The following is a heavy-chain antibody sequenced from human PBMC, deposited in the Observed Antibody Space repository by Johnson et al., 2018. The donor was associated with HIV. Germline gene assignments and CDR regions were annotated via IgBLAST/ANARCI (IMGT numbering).Heavy chain of an antibody. CDR2: ISYDGSNK. J-gene: IGHJ3*01. CDR1: GFTFSSYA. D-gene: IGHD6-25*01. Sequence: QVQLVESGGGVVQPGRSLRLSCAASGFTFSSYAMHWVRQAPGKGLEWVAVISYDGSNKYYADSVKGRFTISRDNSKNTLYLQMNSLRAEDTAVYYCAREVRAYSSGPDACDLWGQGTMVSVSS. V-gene: IGHV3-30-3*01. CDR3: AREVRAYSSGPDACDL.